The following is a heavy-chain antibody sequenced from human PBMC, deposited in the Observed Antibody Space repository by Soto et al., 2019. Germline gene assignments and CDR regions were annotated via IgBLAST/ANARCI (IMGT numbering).Heavy chain of an antibody. CDR1: GGSISSGDYY. Sequence: SETLSLTCTVSGGSISSGDYYWSWIRQPPGKGLEWIGYIYYSGSTYYNPSLKSRVTISVDTSKNQFSLKLSSVTAADTAVYYCARERWVTLDYYYGMDVWGQGTTVTVS. CDR3: ARERWVTLDYYYGMDV. D-gene: IGHD2-21*02. J-gene: IGHJ6*02. CDR2: IYYSGST. V-gene: IGHV4-30-4*01.